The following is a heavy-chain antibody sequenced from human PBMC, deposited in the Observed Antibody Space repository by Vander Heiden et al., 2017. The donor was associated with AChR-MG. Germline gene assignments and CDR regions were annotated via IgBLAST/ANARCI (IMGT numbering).Heavy chain of an antibody. CDR3: VKDVANWRSFGDIAI. J-gene: IGHJ3*02. CDR1: EFTFSSYW. V-gene: IGHV3-74*01. CDR2: ISPDGSSS. Sequence: EVQLVESGGGLVQPGGSLRLSCAASEFTFSSYWMYWVRQAPGKGLVWVSRISPDGSSSNYADSVKGRFTISRDNAKTTLYLQMNSLRAEDTAVYYCVKDVANWRSFGDIAIWGQGTMVTVSS. D-gene: IGHD1-20*01.